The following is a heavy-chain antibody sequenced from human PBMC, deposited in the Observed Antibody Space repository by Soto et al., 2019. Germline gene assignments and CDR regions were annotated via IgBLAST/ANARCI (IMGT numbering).Heavy chain of an antibody. V-gene: IGHV1-46*03. J-gene: IGHJ5*02. CDR1: GYTFTSYY. CDR2: INPSGGST. Sequence: ASVKVSCKASGYTFTSYYMHWVRQAPGQGLEWMGIINPSGGSTSYAQKFQGRVTMTRDTSTSTVYMELSSLRSEDTAVYYCARDHGVIAARHLAWDTNWFDPWGQGTLVTVSP. CDR3: ARDHGVIAARHLAWDTNWFDP. D-gene: IGHD6-6*01.